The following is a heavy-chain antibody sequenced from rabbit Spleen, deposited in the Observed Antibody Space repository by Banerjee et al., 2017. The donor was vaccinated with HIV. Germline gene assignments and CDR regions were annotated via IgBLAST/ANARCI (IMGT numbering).Heavy chain of an antibody. J-gene: IGHJ4*01. CDR2: INTGSGST. D-gene: IGHD8-1*01. Sequence: QEQLVESGGGLVQPGGSLKLSCKGSGFDFSSYGVSWVRQAPGKGLEWIGCINTGSGSTYYASWAKGRFTISKTSSTTVTLQMTSLTAADTATYFCARDRSGNTYYLNLWGPGTLVTVS. CDR3: ARDRSGNTYYLNL. V-gene: IGHV1S45*01. CDR1: GFDFSSYG.